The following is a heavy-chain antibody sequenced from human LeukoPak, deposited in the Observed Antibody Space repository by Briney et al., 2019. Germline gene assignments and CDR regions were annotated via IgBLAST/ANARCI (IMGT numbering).Heavy chain of an antibody. J-gene: IGHJ4*02. CDR1: EFTFSSYA. CDR3: AKAAQVAGRPNLGGHFDY. Sequence: PGGSLRLSCAASEFTFSSYAMSWVRQAPGKGLEWVSTISGSGGRTYYAESVKGRFTISRDNNKNTLYLQMNSLRADDTAVYYCAKAAQVAGRPNLGGHFDYWGQGTLVIVSS. V-gene: IGHV3-23*01. CDR2: ISGSGGRT. D-gene: IGHD6-6*01.